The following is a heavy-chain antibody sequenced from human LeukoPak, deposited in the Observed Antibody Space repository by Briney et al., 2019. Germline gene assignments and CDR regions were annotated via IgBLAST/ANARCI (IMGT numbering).Heavy chain of an antibody. CDR1: GGTFSSYA. V-gene: IGHV1-69*13. J-gene: IGHJ5*02. Sequence: GASVKVSCKASGGTFSSYAISWVRQAPGQGLEWMGGIIPIFGTANYAQKFQGRVTITADESTSTAYMELSSLRSKDTAVYYCARDNSVRDEAWWFNPWGQGTLVTVSS. CDR2: IIPIFGTA. D-gene: IGHD5-24*01. CDR3: ARDNSVRDEAWWFNP.